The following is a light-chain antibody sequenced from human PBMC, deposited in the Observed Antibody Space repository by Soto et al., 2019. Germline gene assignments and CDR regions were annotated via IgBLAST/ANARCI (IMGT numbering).Light chain of an antibody. CDR3: SSYTSSSPYV. V-gene: IGLV2-14*01. Sequence: QSALTEPSCVTVSPGESITISCTGTSSDVGGYDYVSWYQQHSGAAPKHRIYEVSNRPSGVSNRFSGSKSGDTATLTISGLQAEDEADYYCSSYTSSSPYVFGTGPKVTVL. J-gene: IGLJ1*01. CDR2: EVS. CDR1: SSDVGGYDY.